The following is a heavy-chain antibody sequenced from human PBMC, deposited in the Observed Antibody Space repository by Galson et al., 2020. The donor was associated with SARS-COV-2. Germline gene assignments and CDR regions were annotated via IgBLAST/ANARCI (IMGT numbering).Heavy chain of an antibody. CDR2: IDWDDDK. Sequence: SGPTLVKPPQTLPLTCTFSGFSLSTSGMCVSWIRQPPGKPLEWLALIDWDDDKYYSTSLKTRLTISKDTSKNQVVLTMTNMDPVDTATYYCARSRVDDILTGYYIGWFDPWGQEPWSPSPQ. V-gene: IGHV2-70*01. CDR1: GFSLSTSGMC. D-gene: IGHD3-9*01. CDR3: ARSRVDDILTGYYIGWFDP. J-gene: IGHJ5*02.